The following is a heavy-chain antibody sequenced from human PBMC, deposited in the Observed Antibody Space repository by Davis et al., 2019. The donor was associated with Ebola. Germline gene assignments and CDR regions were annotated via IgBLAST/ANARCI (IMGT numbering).Heavy chain of an antibody. Sequence: GESLKISCAASGFSFSIYAMSWVRQAPGRGLEWVSAISGSAGSTYYADSVKGRFTISRDNSKNTLYLQMNSLRAEDTAVYYCAKDRGRWEPHYWGQGTLVTVSS. CDR2: ISGSAGST. CDR1: GFSFSIYA. D-gene: IGHD1-26*01. CDR3: AKDRGRWEPHY. J-gene: IGHJ4*02. V-gene: IGHV3-23*01.